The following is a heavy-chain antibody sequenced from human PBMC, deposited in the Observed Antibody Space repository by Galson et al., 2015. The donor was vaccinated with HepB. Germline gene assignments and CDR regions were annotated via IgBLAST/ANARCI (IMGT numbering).Heavy chain of an antibody. CDR1: GFTVSFNY. V-gene: IGHV3-66*02. Sequence: SLRLSCAASGFTVSFNYMSWARQAPGKGLEWVSVIYSGGRAYYADSVKGRFTISRDNSKNTLYSQMNSLRAEDTAVYYCASTRSSWYPYFDYWGQGTLVAVSS. CDR2: IYSGGRA. J-gene: IGHJ4*02. D-gene: IGHD6-13*01. CDR3: ASTRSSWYPYFDY.